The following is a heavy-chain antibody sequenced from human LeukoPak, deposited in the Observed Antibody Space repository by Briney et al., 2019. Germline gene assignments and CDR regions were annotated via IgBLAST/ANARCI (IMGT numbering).Heavy chain of an antibody. CDR1: GFTFSGSP. J-gene: IGHJ4*02. CDR3: TQSNY. CDR2: IRGKADNYAT. V-gene: IGHV3-73*01. Sequence: GGSLRLSCAASGFTFSGSPILWVRQASGKGLEWVGRIRGKADNYATAYAASVQGRCTISRDDSKSTAYLQLNSLKTEDTAVYYCTQSNYWGQGALVTVSS.